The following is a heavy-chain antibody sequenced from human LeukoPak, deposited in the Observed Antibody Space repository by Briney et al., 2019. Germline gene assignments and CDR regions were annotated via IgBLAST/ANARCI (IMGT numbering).Heavy chain of an antibody. V-gene: IGHV3-66*01. Sequence: PGGSLRLSCAASGFTVSSNYMSWVRQAPGKGLEWVSVINSGGSTYYADSVKGRFTISRDNSKNTLYLQMNGLRAEDTAVYYCARGLWSGYRFDYWGQGTLVTVSS. J-gene: IGHJ4*02. CDR2: INSGGST. CDR3: ARGLWSGYRFDY. CDR1: GFTVSSNY. D-gene: IGHD3-3*01.